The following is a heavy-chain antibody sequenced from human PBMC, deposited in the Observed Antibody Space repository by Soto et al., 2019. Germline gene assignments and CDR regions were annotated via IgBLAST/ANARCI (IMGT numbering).Heavy chain of an antibody. CDR3: ARDAPDHDSAPYYFDY. Sequence: QVQLVQSGAEVKKPGSSVKVSCKASGGTFSSYAISWVRQAPGQGLELMGGIIPIFGTANYAQKFQGRVTITADGSTSTAYMELSSLRSEDTAVYYCARDAPDHDSAPYYFDYWGQGTLVTVSS. CDR2: IIPIFGTA. V-gene: IGHV1-69*12. CDR1: GGTFSSYA. D-gene: IGHD1-1*01. J-gene: IGHJ4*02.